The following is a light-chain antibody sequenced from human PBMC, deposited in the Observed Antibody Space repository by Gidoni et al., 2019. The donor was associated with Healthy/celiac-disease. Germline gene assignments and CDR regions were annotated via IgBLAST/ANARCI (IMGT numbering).Light chain of an antibody. CDR2: GAS. CDR3: QQYNNWPPA. CDR1: QSVNSN. Sequence: EIVLTQSPATLSVSPGERATLSCRASQSVNSNLAWYQQKPGQAPRLLIYGASTRATGIPARFSGSGSGTEFTLTISSLQSEDFAVYYCQQYNNWPPAFGGGTKVESK. V-gene: IGKV3-15*01. J-gene: IGKJ4*01.